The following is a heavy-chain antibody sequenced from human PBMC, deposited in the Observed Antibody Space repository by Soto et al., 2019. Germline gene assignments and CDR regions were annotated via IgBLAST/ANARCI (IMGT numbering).Heavy chain of an antibody. V-gene: IGHV4-59*01. CDR2: IYYSGST. J-gene: IGHJ6*02. D-gene: IGHD3-16*01. CDR1: GGSINTYY. CDR3: ARGWGNGDYYYYGMDV. Sequence: QVQLQESGPGLVKPSETLSLTCTVSGGSINTYYWSWIRQPPGEGLEWIGYIYYSGSTSYNPSLKGRVTISVETSKNQFSLKLSSVTAADTAVYYCARGWGNGDYYYYGMDVWGQGTTVTVSS.